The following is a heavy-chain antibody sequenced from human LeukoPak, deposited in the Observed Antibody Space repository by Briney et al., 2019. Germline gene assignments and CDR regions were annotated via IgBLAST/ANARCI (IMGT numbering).Heavy chain of an antibody. D-gene: IGHD3-22*01. CDR2: IYYSGST. V-gene: IGHV4-31*03. J-gene: IGHJ5*02. Sequence: KASETLSLTCTVSGGSISSGGYYWSWIRQHPGKGLEWIGYIYYSGSTYYNPSLKSRVTISVDTSKNQFSLKLSSVTAADTAVYYCATFLNHYDSSGYPNWFDPWGQGTLVTVSS. CDR3: ATFLNHYDSSGYPNWFDP. CDR1: GGSISSGGYY.